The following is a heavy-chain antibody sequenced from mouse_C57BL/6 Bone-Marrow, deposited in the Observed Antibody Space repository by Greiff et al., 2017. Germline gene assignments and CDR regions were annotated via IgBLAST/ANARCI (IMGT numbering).Heavy chain of an antibody. D-gene: IGHD1-1*01. Sequence: QVQLQQPGAELVKPGASVKMSCKASGYTFTSYWITWVKQRPGQGLEWIGDIYPGSGSTNYHEKFKSKATLTVDTSSSTAYMQLSSLTSEDSAVYYCARLKRDYYGSSSYWYFDVWGTGTTVTVSS. CDR2: IYPGSGST. J-gene: IGHJ1*03. V-gene: IGHV1-55*01. CDR1: GYTFTSYW. CDR3: ARLKRDYYGSSSYWYFDV.